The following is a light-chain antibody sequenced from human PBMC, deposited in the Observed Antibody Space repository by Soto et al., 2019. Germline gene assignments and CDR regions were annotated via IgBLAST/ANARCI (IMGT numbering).Light chain of an antibody. J-gene: IGKJ3*01. CDR2: GAS. CDR3: QQYGRSPLIT. V-gene: IGKV3-20*01. CDR1: QTISINY. Sequence: EIVLTQSPGTLSLSPGERATLSCRASQTISINYLAWYQQKPGQAPRLLIYGASGRANGIPDRFSGSGSGTDFTLTISRVEPEDFAVYYCQQYGRSPLITFGPGTKVDIK.